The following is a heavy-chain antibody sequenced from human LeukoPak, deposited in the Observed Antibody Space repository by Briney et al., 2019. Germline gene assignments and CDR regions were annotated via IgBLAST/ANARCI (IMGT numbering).Heavy chain of an antibody. V-gene: IGHV4-34*01. D-gene: IGHD4-17*01. CDR3: ARVRGDGDYVTYYFDY. CDR1: GGSFSGYY. J-gene: IGHJ4*02. CDR2: INHSGST. Sequence: SETLSLTCAVYGGSFSGYYWSWIRQPPGKGLEWIGEINHSGSTNYNPSLKSRVTISVDTSKNQFSLKLSSVTAADTAVYYCARVRGDGDYVTYYFDYWGQGTLVTVS.